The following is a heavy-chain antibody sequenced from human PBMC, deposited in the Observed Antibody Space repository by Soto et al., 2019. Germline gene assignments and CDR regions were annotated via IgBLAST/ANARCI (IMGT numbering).Heavy chain of an antibody. V-gene: IGHV4-30-4*01. CDR2: IYYSGST. CDR1: GGSISSGDYY. D-gene: IGHD4-17*01. CDR3: ARSTLLYGDYYPPYFQH. J-gene: IGHJ1*01. Sequence: QVQLQESGPGLVKPSQTLSLTCTVSGGSISSGDYYWSWIRQPPGKGLEWIGYIYYSGSTYYNPSLKRRVTISVDTSKNQFSLKLSSVTAADTAVYYCARSTLLYGDYYPPYFQHWGQGTLVTVSS.